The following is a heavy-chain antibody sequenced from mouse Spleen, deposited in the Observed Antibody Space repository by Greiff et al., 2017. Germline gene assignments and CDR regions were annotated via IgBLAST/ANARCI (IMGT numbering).Heavy chain of an antibody. CDR2: IYPRSGNT. J-gene: IGHJ4*01. CDR3: ASQGLDAMDY. CDR1: GYTFTSYG. Sequence: VQRVESGAELARPGASVKLSCKASGYTFTSYGISWVKQRTGQGLEWIGEIYPRSGNTYYNEKFKGKATLTADKSSSTAYMELRSLTSEDSAVYFCASQGLDAMDYWGQGTSVTVSS. V-gene: IGHV1-81*01.